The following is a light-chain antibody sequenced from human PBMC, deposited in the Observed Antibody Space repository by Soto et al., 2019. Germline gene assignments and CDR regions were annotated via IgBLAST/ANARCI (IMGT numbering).Light chain of an antibody. Sequence: QSVLTQSPSVSGAPGQRVTISCTGSSSNIGAGYDVHWYQQLPGVAPKLMISEVNNRPSGVSNRFSGSKSGNTAYLTISGLQVEDEAEYFCFSFTTTSTHVFGTGTKLTVL. CDR2: EVN. V-gene: IGLV1-40*01. J-gene: IGLJ1*01. CDR1: SSNIGAGYD. CDR3: FSFTTTSTHV.